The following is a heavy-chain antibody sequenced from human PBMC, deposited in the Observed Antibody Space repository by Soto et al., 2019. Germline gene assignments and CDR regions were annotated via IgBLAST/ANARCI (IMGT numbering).Heavy chain of an antibody. CDR2: TSTSGGAT. Sequence: GGSLRLSCAASGFTFSSYAMSWVRQAPGKGLEWVSSTSTSGGATYYADSVKGRFTISRDNSKNTLYPQMNSLRAEDTAVYYCAKNGPEFDNWGQGALVTVSS. D-gene: IGHD3-10*01. V-gene: IGHV3-23*01. CDR1: GFTFSSYA. J-gene: IGHJ4*02. CDR3: AKNGPEFDN.